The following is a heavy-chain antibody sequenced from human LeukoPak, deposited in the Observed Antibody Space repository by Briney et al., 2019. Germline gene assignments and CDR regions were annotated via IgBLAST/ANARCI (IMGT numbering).Heavy chain of an antibody. D-gene: IGHD4-17*01. CDR2: ISWNSGSI. J-gene: IGHJ4*02. CDR3: ASTYDYGDYVDY. V-gene: IGHV3-9*01. Sequence: GGSLRLSCAASGFTFYDYAMHWVRQAPGKGLEWVSGISWNSGSIGYADSVKGRFTISRDNAKNSLYLQMNSLRAEDTAVYYCASTYDYGDYVDYWGQGTLVTVSS. CDR1: GFTFYDYA.